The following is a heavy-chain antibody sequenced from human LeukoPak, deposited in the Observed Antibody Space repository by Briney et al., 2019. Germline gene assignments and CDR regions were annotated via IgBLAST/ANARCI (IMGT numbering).Heavy chain of an antibody. Sequence: ETLSLTCAVYGGSFSGYYWSWIRQPPGKGLEWIGEINHSGSTNYNPSLKSRVTTSIDTSKNQFSLKLSSVTAADTAVYYCARGGEVTTVTSEYDYWGQGILVTVSS. D-gene: IGHD4-17*01. CDR1: GGSFSGYY. CDR3: ARGGEVTTVTSEYDY. V-gene: IGHV4-34*01. CDR2: INHSGST. J-gene: IGHJ4*02.